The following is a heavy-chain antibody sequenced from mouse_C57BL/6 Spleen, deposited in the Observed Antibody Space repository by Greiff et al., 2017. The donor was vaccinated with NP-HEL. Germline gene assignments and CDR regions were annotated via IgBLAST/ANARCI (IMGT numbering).Heavy chain of an antibody. V-gene: IGHV5-12*01. Sequence: EVKVVESGGGLVQPGGSLKLSCAASGFTFSDYYMYWVRQTPEKRLEWVAYISNGGGSTYYPDTVKGRFTISRDNAKNTLYLQMSRLKSEDTAMYYCARDRSNPFAYWGQGTLVTVSA. J-gene: IGHJ3*01. CDR1: GFTFSDYY. CDR3: ARDRSNPFAY. D-gene: IGHD2-5*01. CDR2: ISNGGGST.